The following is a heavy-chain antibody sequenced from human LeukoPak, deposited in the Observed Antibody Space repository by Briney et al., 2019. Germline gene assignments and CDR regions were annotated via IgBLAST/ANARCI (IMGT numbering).Heavy chain of an antibody. CDR3: ARGRRGYCSGDMCLEYFQH. D-gene: IGHD2-15*01. CDR1: GYTFTSYD. V-gene: IGHV1-8*03. J-gene: IGHJ1*01. Sequence: ASVKVSCKASGYTFTSYDINWVRQATGQGLEWMGWMNPNSGNTDYAQKFQGRVTITRSTSISTAYMELSNLRFEDTALYYCARGRRGYCSGDMCLEYFQHWGQGTLVTVSS. CDR2: MNPNSGNT.